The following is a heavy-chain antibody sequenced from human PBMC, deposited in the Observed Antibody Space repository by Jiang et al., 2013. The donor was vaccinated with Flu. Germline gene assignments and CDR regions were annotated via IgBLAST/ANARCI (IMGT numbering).Heavy chain of an antibody. CDR3: ARGGTGIRHAQNDY. J-gene: IGHJ4*02. V-gene: IGHV6-1*01. CDR1: GDRVSSNSAA. Sequence: PGLVKPSQTLSLTCDISGDRVSSNSAAWNWIRQSPSRGLEWLGRTYYRSKWYNDYAVSMKSRITINADTSKNQFSLHLHSVTPEDAAVYYCARGGTGIRHAQNDYWGQGTLVTVSS. D-gene: IGHD1-1*01. CDR2: TYYRSKWYN.